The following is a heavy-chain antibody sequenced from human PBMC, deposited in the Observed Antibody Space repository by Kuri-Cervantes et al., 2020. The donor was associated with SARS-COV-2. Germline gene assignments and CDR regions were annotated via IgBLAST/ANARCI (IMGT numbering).Heavy chain of an antibody. D-gene: IGHD4-23*01. Sequence: ESLRLSCAVYGGSFSGYYWSWIRQPPGKGLEWIGEINHSGSTNYNPSLKSRVTISVDTSKNQFSLKLSSVTAADTAVYYCARPGGFLDVWGKGTTVTVSS. CDR3: ARPGGFLDV. CDR2: INHSGST. J-gene: IGHJ6*04. V-gene: IGHV4-34*01. CDR1: GGSFSGYY.